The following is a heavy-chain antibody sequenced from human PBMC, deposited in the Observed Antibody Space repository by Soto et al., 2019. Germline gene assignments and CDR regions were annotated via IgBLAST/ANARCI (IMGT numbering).Heavy chain of an antibody. CDR2: IWYDGNNQ. Sequence: GGSLRLSCAASGFTFSSYGMHWVRQAPGKGLEWVAVIWYDGNNQYYADSVKGRFTISRDNSKNTLYLQMNSLRAEDTAVYYCASLPGMFSCAFDIWGEGIMVTVS. CDR1: GFTFSSYG. J-gene: IGHJ3*02. D-gene: IGHD3-10*02. CDR3: ASLPGMFSCAFDI. V-gene: IGHV3-33*01.